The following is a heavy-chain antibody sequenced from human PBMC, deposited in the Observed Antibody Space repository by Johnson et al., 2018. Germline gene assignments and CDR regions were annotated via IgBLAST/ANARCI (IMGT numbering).Heavy chain of an antibody. Sequence: VQLVESGGGVVRPGGSLRLSCAASGFTFDDYGMSWVRQAPGKGLEWVSGINWNGGSKGYADSVKGRFTISRDNAKNSLYLQMNSLRAADTALYHCRRGPGDLVRYFDPWGRGTLVTVSS. V-gene: IGHV3-20*01. CDR3: RRGPGDLVRYFDP. CDR2: INWNGGSK. D-gene: IGHD3-16*01. CDR1: GFTFDDYG. J-gene: IGHJ2*01.